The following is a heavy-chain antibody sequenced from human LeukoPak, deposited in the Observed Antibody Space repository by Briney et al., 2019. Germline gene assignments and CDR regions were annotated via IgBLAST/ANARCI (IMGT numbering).Heavy chain of an antibody. CDR3: ARVPPVDTAMVTDYYGMDV. V-gene: IGHV4-61*01. J-gene: IGHJ6*02. CDR2: IYYSGST. Sequence: PSETLSLTCTVSGGSVSSGSYYWSWIRQPPGKGLEWIGYIYYSGSTNYNPSLKSRVTISVDTSKNQFSLKLSSVTAADTAVYYCARVPPVDTAMVTDYYGMDVWGQGTAVTVSS. CDR1: GGSVSSGSYY. D-gene: IGHD5-18*01.